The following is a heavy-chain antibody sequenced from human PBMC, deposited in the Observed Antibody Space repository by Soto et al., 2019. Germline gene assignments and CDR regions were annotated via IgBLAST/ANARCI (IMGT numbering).Heavy chain of an antibody. CDR3: VRDADETAIVPAPWLV. J-gene: IGHJ6*02. D-gene: IGHD2-21*02. V-gene: IGHV4-4*02. CDR2: IYHSGST. Sequence: QVHLQESGPGLVNPSGTLTLTCAVSGGSISSSHWWGWVRQAPGKGLEWIGEIYHSGSTNYNPSLKGRITRSVDKSKNQFSVNLSSVTAADTAVYYWVRDADETAIVPAPWLVWCRGTMVTVSS. CDR1: GGSISSSHW.